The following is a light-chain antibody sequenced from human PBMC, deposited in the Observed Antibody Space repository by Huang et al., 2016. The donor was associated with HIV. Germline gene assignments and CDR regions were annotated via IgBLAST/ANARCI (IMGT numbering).Light chain of an antibody. V-gene: IGKV3-15*01. CDR3: QQYHNWPPFT. CDR2: GAS. Sequence: EIVMTQSPATLSVSPGERATLSCRAGQSVNNNLAWYQQKPGQAPRLLIYGASTRATAVAARFSGSGSGTEFTLTISGLQSEDSAVYYCQQYHNWPPFTFGQGTKLEIK. J-gene: IGKJ2*01. CDR1: QSVNNN.